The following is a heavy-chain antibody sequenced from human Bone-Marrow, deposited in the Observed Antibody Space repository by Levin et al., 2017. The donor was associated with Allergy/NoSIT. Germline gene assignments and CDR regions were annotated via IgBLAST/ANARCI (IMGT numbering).Heavy chain of an antibody. J-gene: IGHJ1*01. CDR2: IMGSGSGT. V-gene: IGHV3-23*01. Sequence: PGGSLRLSCAASGFTSGYFAMSWVRHTPAKGLEWVSSIMGSGSGTYYAGSVRGRFSISRDESKNTVYLQMNNLRADDTALYSCVKMEQQLVQGTFQHWGQGTQVTVSS. D-gene: IGHD6-13*01. CDR1: GFTSGYFA. CDR3: VKMEQQLVQGTFQH.